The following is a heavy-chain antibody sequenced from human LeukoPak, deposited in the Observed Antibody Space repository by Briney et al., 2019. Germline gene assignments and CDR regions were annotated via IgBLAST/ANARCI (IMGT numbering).Heavy chain of an antibody. CDR1: GVSISSGGYY. CDR3: ARAGPSYYDILSGYPKLYFDL. J-gene: IGHJ2*01. Sequence: SQTLSLTCTVSGVSISSGGYYWSWIRQHPGKGLEWIGYIYYSGSTYYNPSLKSRVTISVDTSKNQFSLKLSSVTAADTAVYYCARAGPSYYDILSGYPKLYFDLWGRGTLVTVSS. V-gene: IGHV4-31*03. CDR2: IYYSGST. D-gene: IGHD3-9*01.